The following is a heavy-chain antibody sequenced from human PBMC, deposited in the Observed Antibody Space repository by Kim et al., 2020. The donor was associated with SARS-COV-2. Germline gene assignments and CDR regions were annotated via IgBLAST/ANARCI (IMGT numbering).Heavy chain of an antibody. D-gene: IGHD6-13*01. J-gene: IGHJ4*02. V-gene: IGHV1-24*01. CDR2: FDPEDGET. CDR3: ATAEIAAAGTSPFDY. CDR1: GYTLTELS. Sequence: ASVKVSCKVSGYTLTELSMHWVRQAPGKGLEWMGGFDPEDGETIYAQKFQGRVTMTEDTSTDTAYMELSSLRSEDTAVYYCATAEIAAAGTSPFDYWGQGTLVTVSS.